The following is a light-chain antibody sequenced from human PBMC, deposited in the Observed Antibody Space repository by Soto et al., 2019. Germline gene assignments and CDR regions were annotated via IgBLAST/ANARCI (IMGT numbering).Light chain of an antibody. J-gene: IGLJ2*01. CDR2: EGS. Sequence: QSVLTQPASMSGSPGQSITISCSGTNNDVGAYNLVSWYQQRPGRAPKLLIYEGSKRPSGVSDRFSGSKSGNLASLTISGLQAEDDAHYYCCSYAGSNTMVFGGGTKLTVL. CDR3: CSYAGSNTMV. V-gene: IGLV2-23*01. CDR1: NNDVGAYNL.